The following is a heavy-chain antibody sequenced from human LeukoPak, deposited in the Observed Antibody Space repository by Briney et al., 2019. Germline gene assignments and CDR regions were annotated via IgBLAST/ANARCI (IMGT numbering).Heavy chain of an antibody. J-gene: IGHJ4*02. CDR3: AKVRGPYYDSSGYGYFDY. V-gene: IGHV3-23*01. CDR2: ISGSGGST. D-gene: IGHD3-22*01. CDR1: GFTFSGYA. Sequence: GGSLRLSCAASGFTFSGYAMSWVRQAPGKGLEWVSAISGSGGSTYYADSVKGRFTISRDNSKNTLYLQMNSLRAEDTAVYYCAKVRGPYYDSSGYGYFDYWGQGTLVTVSS.